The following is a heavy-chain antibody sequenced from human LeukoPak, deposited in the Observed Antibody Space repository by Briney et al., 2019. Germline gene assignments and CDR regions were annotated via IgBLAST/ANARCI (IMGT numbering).Heavy chain of an antibody. V-gene: IGHV3-7*01. CDR2: INQDGSEK. CDR3: ARDHVVPGVLFDY. CDR1: GFTFRDHW. D-gene: IGHD3-10*01. J-gene: IGHJ4*02. Sequence: PGGSLRLSCAASGFTFRDHWMTWVRQGPGKGLEWVASINQDGSEKYYVDSVKGRFTISRDNAKNSLYLQMNSLRAEDTAVYYCARDHVVPGVLFDYWGQGALVTVSS.